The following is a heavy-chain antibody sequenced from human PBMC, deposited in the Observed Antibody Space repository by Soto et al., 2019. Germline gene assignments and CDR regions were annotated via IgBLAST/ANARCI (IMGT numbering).Heavy chain of an antibody. J-gene: IGHJ4*02. Sequence: SETLSLTCTVSGGTISSYVWSWIRQPPGKGLEWIGYIYYSGSTNYNPSLKSRVTISVDTSKNQFSLKLNSMTAADTAVYYCARHNYGSGSTYFDYWGQGTLVTVSS. CDR3: ARHNYGSGSTYFDY. CDR2: IYYSGST. CDR1: GGTISSYV. V-gene: IGHV4-59*08. D-gene: IGHD3-10*01.